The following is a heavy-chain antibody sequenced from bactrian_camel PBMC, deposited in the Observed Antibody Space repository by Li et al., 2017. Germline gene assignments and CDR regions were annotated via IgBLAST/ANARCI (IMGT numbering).Heavy chain of an antibody. D-gene: IGHD3*01. CDR3: AAGYRFLGLLNKDAYTF. CDR1: YSQSTKC. CDR2: IDRDGVIS. Sequence: VQLVESGGGSVQAGGSLLLSCGYSQSTKCMGWFRQAPEKEREGIATIDRDGVISYYIDSVKGRFTVSQDNAKNTVYLQMNSLKPEDSAMYYCAAGYRFLGLLNKDAYTFWGQGTQVTVS. J-gene: IGHJ4*01. V-gene: IGHV3S40*01.